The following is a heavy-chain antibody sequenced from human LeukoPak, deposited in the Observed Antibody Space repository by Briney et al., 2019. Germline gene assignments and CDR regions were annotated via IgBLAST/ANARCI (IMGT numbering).Heavy chain of an antibody. CDR2: IYYSGST. V-gene: IGHV4-59*01. J-gene: IGHJ4*02. D-gene: IGHD1-26*01. Sequence: SETLSLTCTVSGGSISSYYWSWIRQPPGKGLEWIGYIYYSGSTNYNPSLKTRVTISVDKSKNQLSLKLSSVTAADTAVYYCARGAGGDMYSGSHRPIDYWGQGTLVTVSS. CDR3: ARGAGGDMYSGSHRPIDY. CDR1: GGSISSYY.